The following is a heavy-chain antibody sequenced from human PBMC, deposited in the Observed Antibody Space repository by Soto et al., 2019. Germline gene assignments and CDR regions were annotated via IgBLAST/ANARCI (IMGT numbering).Heavy chain of an antibody. V-gene: IGHV1-69*13. J-gene: IGHJ6*02. CDR3: ARMGVVVPAAGQIYYYGMDV. Sequence: SVKVSCKASGGTFSSYAISWVRQAPGQGLEWMGGIIPIFGTANYAQKFQGRVTITADESTSTAYMELSSLRSEDTAVYYCARMGVVVPAAGQIYYYGMDVWGQGTTVTVSS. D-gene: IGHD2-2*01. CDR1: GGTFSSYA. CDR2: IIPIFGTA.